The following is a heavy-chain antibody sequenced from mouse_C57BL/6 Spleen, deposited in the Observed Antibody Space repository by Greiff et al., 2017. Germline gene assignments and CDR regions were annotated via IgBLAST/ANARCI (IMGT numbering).Heavy chain of an antibody. D-gene: IGHD2-5*01. V-gene: IGHV10-1*01. Sequence: EVQLVESGGGLVQPKGSLKLSCAASGFSFNTYAMNWVRQAPGKGLEWVARIRSKSNNYATYYADSVKDRFTISRDDSESMLYLQMNNLKTEDTAMYYCVRQSNPYAMDYWGQGTSVTVSS. CDR3: VRQSNPYAMDY. CDR2: IRSKSNNYAT. J-gene: IGHJ4*01. CDR1: GFSFNTYA.